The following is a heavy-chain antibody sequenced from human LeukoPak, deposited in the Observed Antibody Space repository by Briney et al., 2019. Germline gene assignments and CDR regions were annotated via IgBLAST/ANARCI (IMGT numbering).Heavy chain of an antibody. D-gene: IGHD3-22*01. CDR1: GGSISSYY. Sequence: SETLSLTCTVSGGSISSYYWSWIRQPPGKGLEWNGYIYYSGSTNYNPSLKSRVTISVDTSKNQFSLKLSSVTAADTAVYYCARDSSGYSRQNWFDPWGQGTLVTVSS. CDR2: IYYSGST. J-gene: IGHJ5*02. V-gene: IGHV4-59*01. CDR3: ARDSSGYSRQNWFDP.